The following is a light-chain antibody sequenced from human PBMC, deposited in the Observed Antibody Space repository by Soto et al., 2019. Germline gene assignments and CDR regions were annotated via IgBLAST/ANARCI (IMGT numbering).Light chain of an antibody. J-gene: IGKJ4*01. Sequence: EIVLTQSPATLSLSPGERATLSCRASQSVSSYLAWYQQKPGQAPRLLIYDVSNRATGIPARFSGSGSGTDYYHTINSLQTEHFALYHSPQRRNCTPRVVTFGGGNTVEI. V-gene: IGKV3-11*01. CDR2: DVS. CDR1: QSVSSY. CDR3: PQRRNCTPRVVT.